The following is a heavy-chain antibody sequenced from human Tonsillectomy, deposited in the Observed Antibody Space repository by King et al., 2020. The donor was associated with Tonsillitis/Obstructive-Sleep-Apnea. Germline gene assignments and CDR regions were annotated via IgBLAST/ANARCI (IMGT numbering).Heavy chain of an antibody. CDR2: IKRKTDGGTR. D-gene: IGHD3-22*01. Sequence: DVQLVESWGGLVKPGGSLRLSCEASGFTFSNAWMSWVRQAPGKGLEWVGRIKRKTDGGTRDYAAPVEGRFIISRDDSKNTLYLQMHSLKTEDTAVYYCTRDGWPAYNDRSGYLGPDYWGQGTLVTVSS. CDR1: GFTFSNAW. CDR3: TRDGWPAYNDRSGYLGPDY. J-gene: IGHJ4*02. V-gene: IGHV3-15*01.